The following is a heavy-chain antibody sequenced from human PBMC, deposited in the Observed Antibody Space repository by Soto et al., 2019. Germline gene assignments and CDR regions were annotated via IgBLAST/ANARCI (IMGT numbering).Heavy chain of an antibody. CDR1: GGTFSSYA. D-gene: IGHD3-22*01. J-gene: IGHJ5*02. CDR3: ARVTDDSSGYYYRGWFDP. Sequence: QVQLVQSGAEVKKPGSSVKVSCTASGGTFSSYAISWVRQAPVQGLEWMGGIIPIFGTANYAQKFQGRVTITADKSTSTAYMELSILRSEDTAVYYCARVTDDSSGYYYRGWFDPWGQGTLVTVSS. CDR2: IIPIFGTA. V-gene: IGHV1-69*06.